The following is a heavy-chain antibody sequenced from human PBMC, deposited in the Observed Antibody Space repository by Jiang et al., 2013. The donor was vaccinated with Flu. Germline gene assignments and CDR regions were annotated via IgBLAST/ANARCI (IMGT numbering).Heavy chain of an antibody. J-gene: IGHJ4*02. CDR2: INTNTGKP. D-gene: IGHD2-8*02. CDR3: ARDRRACTGDTCYTDFDY. CDR1: A. Sequence: AMSWVRQAPGQGLEWMGWINTNTGKPTFAQGFTGRFVFSLDTSVSTAYLQISSLEAEDTAVYYCARDRRACTGDTCYTDFDYWGQGTLVTVSS. V-gene: IGHV7-4-1*02.